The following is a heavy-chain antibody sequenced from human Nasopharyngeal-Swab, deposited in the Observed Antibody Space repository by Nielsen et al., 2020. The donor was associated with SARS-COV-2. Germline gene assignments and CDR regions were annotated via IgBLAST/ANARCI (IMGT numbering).Heavy chain of an antibody. V-gene: IGHV1-8*01. J-gene: IGHJ4*02. Sequence: WVRQAPGQGLEWMGWMNLNSGNTGYAQKFQGSVTMTRNTSISTAYMELSSLRSEDTAVYYCARAGKIQLWFNSLYYFDYWGQGTLVTVSS. D-gene: IGHD5-18*01. CDR3: ARAGKIQLWFNSLYYFDY. CDR2: MNLNSGNT.